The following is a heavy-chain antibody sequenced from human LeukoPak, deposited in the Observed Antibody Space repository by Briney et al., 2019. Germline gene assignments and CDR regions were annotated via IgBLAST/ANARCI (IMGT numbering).Heavy chain of an antibody. V-gene: IGHV3-48*03. Sequence: PPGGSLRLSCAASGFTFDDYAMSWVRQAPGKGLEWVSYISSSGSTIYYADSVKGRFTISRDNAKNSLYLQMNSLRAEDTAVYYCAELGITMIGGVWGKGTTVTISS. CDR3: AELGITMIGGV. CDR1: GFTFDDYA. D-gene: IGHD3-10*02. J-gene: IGHJ6*04. CDR2: ISSSGSTI.